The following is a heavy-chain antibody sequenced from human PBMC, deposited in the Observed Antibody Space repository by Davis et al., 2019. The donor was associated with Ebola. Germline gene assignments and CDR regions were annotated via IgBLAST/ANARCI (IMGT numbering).Heavy chain of an antibody. J-gene: IGHJ4*02. CDR2: IVTDGSTT. V-gene: IGHV3-74*01. CDR1: EFTFRSYW. Sequence: PGGFLRLSCVGSEFTFRSYWFHWVRQAPGKGLEWVSRIVTDGSTTNYADSVRGRFTISRDNAKNTLFLQMNSLRADDTAVYYCARDVGGRAGYWGQGTLVTVSS. CDR3: ARDVGGRAGY.